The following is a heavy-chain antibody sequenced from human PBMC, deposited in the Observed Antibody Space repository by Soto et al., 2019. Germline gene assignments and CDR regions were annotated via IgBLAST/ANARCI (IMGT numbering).Heavy chain of an antibody. Sequence: PSETLSLTCTVPGGSISSYYWSWIRQPPGKGLEWIGYIYYSGSTNYNPSLKSRVTVSVDTSKNQFSLKLSSVTAADTAVYYCARHKDLYSYGQETTWFDPWGQGTLVTVS. CDR1: GGSISSYY. J-gene: IGHJ5*02. V-gene: IGHV4-59*08. CDR3: ARHKDLYSYGQETTWFDP. D-gene: IGHD5-18*01. CDR2: IYYSGST.